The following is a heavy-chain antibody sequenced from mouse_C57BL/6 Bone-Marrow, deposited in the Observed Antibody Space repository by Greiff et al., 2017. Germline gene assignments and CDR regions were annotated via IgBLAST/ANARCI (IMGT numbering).Heavy chain of an antibody. CDR3: ARSGYDGSPWYFDV. CDR2: IYPSDSET. D-gene: IGHD1-1*01. Sequence: QVQLQQPGAELVRPGSSVKLSCKASGYTFTSYWMDWVKQRPGQGLEWIGNIYPSDSETHYNQKFKDKATLTVDKSSCTAYMQLSSLTSEDSAVYYCARSGYDGSPWYFDVWGTGTTVTVSS. V-gene: IGHV1-61*01. CDR1: GYTFTSYW. J-gene: IGHJ1*03.